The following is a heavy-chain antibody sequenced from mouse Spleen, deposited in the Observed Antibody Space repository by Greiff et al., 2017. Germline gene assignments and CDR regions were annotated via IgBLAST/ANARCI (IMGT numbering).Heavy chain of an antibody. CDR2: INPSSGYT. D-gene: IGHD2-3*01. V-gene: IGHV1-4*01. J-gene: IGHJ1*01. CDR3: ARLMGYFDV. Sequence: LVESGAELARPGASVKMSCKASGYTFTSYTMHWVKQRPGQGLEWIGYINPSSGYTNYNQKFKDKATLTADKSSSTAYMQLSSLTSEDSAVYYCARLMGYFDVWGAGTTVTVSS. CDR1: GYTFTSYT.